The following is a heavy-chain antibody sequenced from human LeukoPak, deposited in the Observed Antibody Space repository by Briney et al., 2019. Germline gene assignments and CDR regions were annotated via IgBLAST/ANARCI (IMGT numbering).Heavy chain of an antibody. CDR1: GGSISSGNYY. J-gene: IGHJ4*02. Sequence: SETLSLTCTVSGGSISSGNYYWTWIRQPAGKGLEWIGRISTAGNTDYDPSLKSRRIISIDTSKNQFSLRLSSATAADTAVYYCASHQYGSGSYYHDYWGQGTLVTVSS. D-gene: IGHD3-10*01. V-gene: IGHV4-61*02. CDR2: ISTAGNT. CDR3: ASHQYGSGSYYHDY.